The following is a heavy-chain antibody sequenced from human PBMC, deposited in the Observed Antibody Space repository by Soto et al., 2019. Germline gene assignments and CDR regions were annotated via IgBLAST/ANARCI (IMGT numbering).Heavy chain of an antibody. Sequence: SDTLSLNCTVTCFSITSNIYFWGWSSQSPEKGLEWIASISYSGSTYYNPTLKSRFTISVDTSKKQFSLKLSSVTASDTAIYYCARVFHVGYYYLMDVWGQGTTVTVS. CDR2: ISYSGST. J-gene: IGHJ6*02. V-gene: IGHV4-39*07. CDR1: CFSITSNIYF. CDR3: ARVFHVGYYYLMDV. D-gene: IGHD6-13*01.